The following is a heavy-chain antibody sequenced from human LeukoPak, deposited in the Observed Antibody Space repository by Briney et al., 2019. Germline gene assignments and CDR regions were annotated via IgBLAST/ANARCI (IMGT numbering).Heavy chain of an antibody. Sequence: PSETLSLTCAVYGGSFSGYYWSWIRQPPGKGLEWIGEINHSGSTNYNPSLKSRVTMSVDTSKNQFSLKLSSVTAADTAVYYCARVKGYDFWSGSWFDPWGQGTLVTVSS. CDR2: INHSGST. J-gene: IGHJ5*02. V-gene: IGHV4-34*01. D-gene: IGHD3-3*01. CDR1: GGSFSGYY. CDR3: ARVKGYDFWSGSWFDP.